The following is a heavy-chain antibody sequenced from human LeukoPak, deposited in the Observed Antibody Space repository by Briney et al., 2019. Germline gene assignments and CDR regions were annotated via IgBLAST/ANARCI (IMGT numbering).Heavy chain of an antibody. J-gene: IGHJ5*02. CDR2: VSPHKGNT. Sequence: ASVKVSRKASGYTFTSYGITWVRQAPGHGLEWMGWVSPHKGNTLYTQKFQGRLTMTTDTSATTAYMELRSLRSDDTAVYYCARLELEERSWFDPWGQGTLVTVSS. CDR3: ARLELEERSWFDP. D-gene: IGHD1/OR15-1a*01. V-gene: IGHV1-18*01. CDR1: GYTFTSYG.